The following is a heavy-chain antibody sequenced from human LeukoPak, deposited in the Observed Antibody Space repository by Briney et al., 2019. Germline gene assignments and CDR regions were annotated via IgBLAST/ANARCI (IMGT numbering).Heavy chain of an antibody. CDR1: GYSFPNYW. Sequence: GESLKISCEGSGYSFPNYWIGWVRQMPGKGLEWMAIIYPADSDTRYSPSFQGQVTISADKPISTAYLQWSSLKASDTAMYYCARWSSDSRGYYYFLEFWGQGTLVTVSS. CDR3: ARWSSDSRGYYYFLEF. CDR2: IYPADSDT. D-gene: IGHD3-22*01. V-gene: IGHV5-51*01. J-gene: IGHJ4*02.